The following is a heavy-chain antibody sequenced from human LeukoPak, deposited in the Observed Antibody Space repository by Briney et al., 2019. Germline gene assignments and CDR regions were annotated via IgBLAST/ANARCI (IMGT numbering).Heavy chain of an antibody. CDR2: INPSGGST. J-gene: IGHJ4*02. CDR1: GYTFTSYY. V-gene: IGHV1-46*01. Sequence: GASVKVSCKASGYTFTSYYMHWVRQAPGQGLEWMGIINPSGGSTSYAQKFQGRVTITADESTSTAYMELSSLRSEDTDVYYCARDTRITAAEYTFDYWGQGTLVTVSS. CDR3: ARDTRITAAEYTFDY. D-gene: IGHD6-13*01.